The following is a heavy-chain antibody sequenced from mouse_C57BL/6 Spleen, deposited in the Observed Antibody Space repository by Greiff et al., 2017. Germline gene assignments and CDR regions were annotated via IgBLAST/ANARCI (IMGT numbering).Heavy chain of an antibody. CDR3: AREGSMVTTYYYAMDY. CDR1: GYTFTSYW. D-gene: IGHD2-2*01. CDR2: IYPSDSET. V-gene: IGHV1-61*01. J-gene: IGHJ4*01. Sequence: VQLQQPGAELVRPGSSVKLSCKASGYTFTSYWMDWVKQRPGQGLEWIGNIYPSDSETHYNSKFKDKATLTVDKYSSTAYMQLSSLTSEASAVYYCAREGSMVTTYYYAMDYWGQGTSVTVSS.